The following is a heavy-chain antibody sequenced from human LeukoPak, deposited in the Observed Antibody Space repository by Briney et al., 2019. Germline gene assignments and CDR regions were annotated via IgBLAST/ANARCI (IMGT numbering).Heavy chain of an antibody. CDR1: GFTFSSYA. D-gene: IGHD3-22*01. V-gene: IGHV3-23*01. CDR3: AKPAAYDSSGFL. Sequence: HPGGSLRLSCAASGFTFSSYAMSWVRQAPGKGLEWVSDISGSGGSTYYADSVKGRFTISRNNSKNTLYLQMNSLRAEDTAVYYCAKPAAYDSSGFLWGQGTMVTVSS. CDR2: ISGSGGST. J-gene: IGHJ3*01.